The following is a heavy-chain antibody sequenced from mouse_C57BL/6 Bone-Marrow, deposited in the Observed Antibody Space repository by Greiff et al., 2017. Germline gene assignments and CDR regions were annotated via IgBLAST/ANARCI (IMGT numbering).Heavy chain of an antibody. CDR3: ARGYGSSPYYFDY. D-gene: IGHD1-1*01. Sequence: QVQLQQPGAELVKPGASVKLSCKASGYTFTSYWMQWVKQRPGQGLEWIGEIDPSDSYTNYNQKFKGKATLTVDTSSSTAYMQLSSLTSEDSAVYYCARGYGSSPYYFDYWGQGTTITVSS. CDR2: IDPSDSYT. V-gene: IGHV1-50*01. CDR1: GYTFTSYW. J-gene: IGHJ2*01.